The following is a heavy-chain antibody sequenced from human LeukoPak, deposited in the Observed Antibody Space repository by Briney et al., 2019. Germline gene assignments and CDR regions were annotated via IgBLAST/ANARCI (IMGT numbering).Heavy chain of an antibody. V-gene: IGHV3-73*01. CDR2: IRSKANSYAT. CDR1: GFTFSGSA. CDR3: TSHYDSSGPDAFDI. D-gene: IGHD3-22*01. J-gene: IGHJ3*02. Sequence: PGGSLKLSCAAPGFTFSGSAMHWVRQASGKGLEWVGRIRSKANSYATAYAASVKGRFTISRDDSKNTAYLQMNSLKTEDTAVYYCTSHYDSSGPDAFDIWGQGTMVTVSS.